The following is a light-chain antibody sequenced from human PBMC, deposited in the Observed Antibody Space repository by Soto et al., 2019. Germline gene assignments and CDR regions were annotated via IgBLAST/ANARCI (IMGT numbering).Light chain of an antibody. V-gene: IGKV1-6*01. Sequence: AIQMTQSPSSLSASVGDRFTITCRASQGIRNDLGWYQQKPGKAPNLLIYATSSLQGGVPSRFSGSGSGTDFTLTISSLQPEDFATYYCLEDNSYPLTFGGGTKVDNK. J-gene: IGKJ4*01. CDR2: ATS. CDR3: LEDNSYPLT. CDR1: QGIRND.